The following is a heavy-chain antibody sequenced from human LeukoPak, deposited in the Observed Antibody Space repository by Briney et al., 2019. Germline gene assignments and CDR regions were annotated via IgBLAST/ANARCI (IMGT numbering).Heavy chain of an antibody. J-gene: IGHJ6*02. D-gene: IGHD4-17*01. V-gene: IGHV1-18*01. CDR2: ISAYNGNT. Sequence: ASVKVSCKASGYTFTSYGISWVRQAPGQRLEWMGWISAYNGNTNYAQKLQGRVTMTTDTSTSTAYMELRSLRSDDTAVYYCARDMTTVYYYYYGMDVWGQGTTVTVSS. CDR3: ARDMTTVYYYYYGMDV. CDR1: GYTFTSYG.